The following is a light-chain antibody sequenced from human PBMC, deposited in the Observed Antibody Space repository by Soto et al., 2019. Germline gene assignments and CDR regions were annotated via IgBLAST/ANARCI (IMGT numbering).Light chain of an antibody. CDR3: QQSYSTPRLFT. Sequence: DIQMTQPPSSLSASVGDRVTITCRASQSISRYLNWYQQKPGKAPKLLIYAASSMQSGVPSRFSGSGSGTDFTLTISSLQPEASVTYYCQQSYSTPRLFTFGQGTNQEI. J-gene: IGKJ2*01. V-gene: IGKV1-39*01. CDR1: QSISRY. CDR2: AAS.